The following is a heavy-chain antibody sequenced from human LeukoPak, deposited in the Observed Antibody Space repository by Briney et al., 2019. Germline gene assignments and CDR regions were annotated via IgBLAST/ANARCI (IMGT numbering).Heavy chain of an antibody. D-gene: IGHD3-22*01. CDR1: GFTFSNYN. Sequence: PGGSLRLSCAASGFTFSNYNMNWVRQAPGKGLEWVSYISSSGSTIYYADSVKGRFTISRDNAKNSLYLQMNSLRAEDTAVYYCARAPVYYDETRGYLKISNWYFDLWGRGTLVTVSS. V-gene: IGHV3-48*04. CDR3: ARAPVYYDETRGYLKISNWYFDL. J-gene: IGHJ2*01. CDR2: ISSSGSTI.